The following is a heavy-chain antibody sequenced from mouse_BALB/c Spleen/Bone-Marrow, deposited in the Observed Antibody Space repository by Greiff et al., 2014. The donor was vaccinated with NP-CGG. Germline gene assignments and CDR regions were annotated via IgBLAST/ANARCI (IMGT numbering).Heavy chain of an antibody. CDR3: AREARATWAWFAY. D-gene: IGHD3-1*01. Sequence: EVKLMESGPGLVKPSQSLSLTCTVTGYSITSDYAWNWIRQFPGNKLEWMGYISYSGSTSYNPSLKSRISITRDTSKNQFFLQLNSVTTEDTATYYCAREARATWAWFAYWGQGTLVTVSA. V-gene: IGHV3-2*02. CDR2: ISYSGST. CDR1: GYSITSDYA. J-gene: IGHJ3*01.